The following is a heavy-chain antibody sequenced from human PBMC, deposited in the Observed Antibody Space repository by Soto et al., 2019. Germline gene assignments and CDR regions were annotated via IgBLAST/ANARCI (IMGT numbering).Heavy chain of an antibody. V-gene: IGHV6-1*01. CDR1: GDSVSSISAA. J-gene: IGHJ5*01. Sequence: SQTLSLTCVISGDSVSSISAAWNWIRQSPSRGLEWLGRTYYRSKWYSEYAIFVEGRITINPDTSKNRFSLQLNSMTPEDTAVYYCARATVIGSGSSPPDWFDYWGHGTLVTVSS. CDR3: ARATVIGSGSSPPDWFDY. CDR2: TYYRSKWYS. D-gene: IGHD6-19*01.